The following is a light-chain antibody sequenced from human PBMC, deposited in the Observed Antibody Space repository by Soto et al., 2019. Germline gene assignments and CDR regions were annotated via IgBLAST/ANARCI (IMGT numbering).Light chain of an antibody. J-gene: IGKJ1*01. V-gene: IGKV3-11*01. CDR1: QSVSRY. CDR2: DAS. Sequence: IVLTQAPSTLAFSPGERAPLSCRASQSVSRYLAWYQQKPGQAPRXXXSDASNRATGLPARFSGTGSGTDFPLTLNRIATEDFAIYDRHQRQSWPRTFGQGTKVDIK. CDR3: HQRQSWPRT.